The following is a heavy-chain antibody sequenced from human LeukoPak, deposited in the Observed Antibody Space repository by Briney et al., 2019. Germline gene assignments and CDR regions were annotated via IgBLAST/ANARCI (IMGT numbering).Heavy chain of an antibody. CDR1: GFTFSAYW. CDR2: INSDGSST. D-gene: IGHD3-10*01. Sequence: GGSLRLSCAASGFTFSAYWMHWVRQAPGKGLVWVSRINSDGSSTNYADSVKGRFTISRDNAKNTLYLQMNSLRAEDTAVYYCARANPPGISFFDYWGQGALVTVSS. V-gene: IGHV3-74*01. CDR3: ARANPPGISFFDY. J-gene: IGHJ4*02.